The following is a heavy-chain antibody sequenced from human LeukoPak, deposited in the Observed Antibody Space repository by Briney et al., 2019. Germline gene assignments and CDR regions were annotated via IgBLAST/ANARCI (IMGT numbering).Heavy chain of an antibody. V-gene: IGHV4-31*03. CDR2: IYYSGST. J-gene: IGHJ4*02. CDR1: GGSISSGGYY. D-gene: IGHD3-22*01. CDR3: ARGYYYDSSGYYGLALDY. Sequence: SETLSLTCTVSGGSISSGGYYWSWLRQHPGTGLEWIGYIYYSGSTYYNPSLKSRVTISVDTSKNQFSLKLSSVTAADTAVYYCARGYYYDSSGYYGLALDYWGQGTLVTVSS.